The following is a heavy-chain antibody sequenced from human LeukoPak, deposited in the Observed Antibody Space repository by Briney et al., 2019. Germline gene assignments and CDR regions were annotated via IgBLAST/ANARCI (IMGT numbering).Heavy chain of an antibody. J-gene: IGHJ4*02. CDR3: ALGGVYDSSGYYPIDY. Sequence: GGSLRLSCGASGFTFRSSTMSWVRQAPGKGLEWVSAISGSGGSTYYADSVKGRFTISRDNSKNTLYLQMNSLRAEDTAVYYCALGGVYDSSGYYPIDYWGQGTLVTVSS. D-gene: IGHD3-22*01. CDR2: ISGSGGST. CDR1: GFTFRSST. V-gene: IGHV3-23*01.